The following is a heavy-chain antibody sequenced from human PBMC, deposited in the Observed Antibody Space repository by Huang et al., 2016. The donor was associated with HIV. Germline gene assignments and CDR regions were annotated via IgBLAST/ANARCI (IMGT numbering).Heavy chain of an antibody. D-gene: IGHD3-3*01. CDR2: VNDSGAT. CDR3: ARQWTILEWLLGLDV. CDR1: GGSFTGNY. V-gene: IGHV4-34*02. J-gene: IGHJ6*02. Sequence: QMQLQQRGAGLLKPSETLSLTCGVSGGSFTGNYLTWGRQAPGKGLEWIGEVNDSGATNDTPALNGRFTISLDKANRELSLNLRSVTAADTAVYYCARQWTILEWLLGLDVWGQGTTVIVSS.